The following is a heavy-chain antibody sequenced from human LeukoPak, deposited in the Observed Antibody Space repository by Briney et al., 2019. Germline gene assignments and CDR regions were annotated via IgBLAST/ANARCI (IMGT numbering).Heavy chain of an antibody. Sequence: ASETLSLTCTVSGGSISSGGYYWSWIRQHPGQGLEWIGYIYYSGSTSYNPSLKSRVTILLDTSKNQFSLKLSSVTAAGTAVYYCATYNRDGYNFAFQHWGQGTLVTVSS. D-gene: IGHD5-24*01. CDR3: ATYNRDGYNFAFQH. CDR2: IYYSGST. CDR1: GGSISSGGYY. J-gene: IGHJ1*01. V-gene: IGHV4-31*03.